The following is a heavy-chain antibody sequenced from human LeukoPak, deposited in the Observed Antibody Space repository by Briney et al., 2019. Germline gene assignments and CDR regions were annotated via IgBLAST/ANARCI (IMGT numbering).Heavy chain of an antibody. CDR2: IYYSGST. CDR3: ARNAIDPADYYYYYGMDV. D-gene: IGHD2/OR15-2a*01. V-gene: IGHV4-59*01. Sequence: SETLSLTCTVSGGSISSYYWSWIRQPPGKGLEWIGYIYYSGSTNCNPSLKSRVTISVDTSKNQFSLKLSSVTAADTAVYYCARNAIDPADYYYYYGMDVWGQGTTVTVSS. J-gene: IGHJ6*02. CDR1: GGSISSYY.